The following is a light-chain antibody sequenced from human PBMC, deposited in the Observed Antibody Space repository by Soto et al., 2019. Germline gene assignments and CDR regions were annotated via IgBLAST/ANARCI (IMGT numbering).Light chain of an antibody. J-gene: IGKJ3*01. CDR2: GAS. CDR1: QSVSSSF. V-gene: IGKV3-20*01. CDR3: QQHYDNSLFT. Sequence: EIVLTQSPGTLSLSPGARATLSCRASQSVSSSFLAWYQQKPGQAPRLLIYGASSRATGIPDRFSGSGSGTDFTLTISRLEPEDFAVYYCQQHYDNSLFTFGPGTKVDIK.